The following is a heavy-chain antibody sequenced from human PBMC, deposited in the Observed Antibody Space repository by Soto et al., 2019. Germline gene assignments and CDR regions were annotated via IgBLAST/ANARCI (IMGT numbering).Heavy chain of an antibody. CDR3: ARALNYYDSSGSPFDY. CDR1: GGTFSSYA. D-gene: IGHD3-22*01. CDR2: IIPIFGTA. Sequence: ASVKVSCKASGGTFSSYAISWVRQAPGQGLEWMGGIIPIFGTANYAQKFQGRVTITADESTSTAYMELSSLRSEDTAVYYCARALNYYDSSGSPFDYWGQGTLVTVSS. V-gene: IGHV1-69*13. J-gene: IGHJ4*02.